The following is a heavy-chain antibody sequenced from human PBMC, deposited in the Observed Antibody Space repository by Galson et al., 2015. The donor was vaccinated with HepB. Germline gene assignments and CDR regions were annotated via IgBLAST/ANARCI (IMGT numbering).Heavy chain of an antibody. CDR1: GGSISSGTYY. Sequence: TLSLTCTVSGGSISSGTYYWNWIRRPAGEGLEWIGRIYTNGSTNYNPSLKSRVTMSVDTSKKQFSLRVRSVTAADTAVYYCARSISTVNWFDPWGQGTLVTVSS. CDR2: IYTNGST. J-gene: IGHJ5*02. V-gene: IGHV4-61*02. D-gene: IGHD2-2*01. CDR3: ARSISTVNWFDP.